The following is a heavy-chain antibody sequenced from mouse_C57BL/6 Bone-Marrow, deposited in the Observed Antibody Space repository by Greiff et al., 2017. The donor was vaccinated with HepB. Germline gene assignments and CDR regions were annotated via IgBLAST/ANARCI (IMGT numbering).Heavy chain of an antibody. Sequence: EVKLVESGGGLVQPKGSLKLSCAASGFSFNTYAMNWVRQAPGKGLEWVARIRSKSNNYATYYADSVKDRFTISRDDSESMLYLQMNNLKTEDTAMYYCVRHGGPYDGYYVRVAWFAYWGQGTLVTVSA. CDR1: GFSFNTYA. CDR3: VRHGGPYDGYYVRVAWFAY. J-gene: IGHJ3*01. V-gene: IGHV10-1*01. CDR2: IRSKSNNYAT. D-gene: IGHD2-3*01.